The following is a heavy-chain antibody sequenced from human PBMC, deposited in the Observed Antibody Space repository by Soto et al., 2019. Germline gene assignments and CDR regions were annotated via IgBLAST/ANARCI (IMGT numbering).Heavy chain of an antibody. D-gene: IGHD5-18*01. Sequence: SETLSLTCAVYGGSFSGYYCSRIRQPPGKGMEWIGEINHSGSTNDNSSLKSRVTISLDTSKNQFSLKLSSVTAADTAVYYCPRGGYSYGDGLGYYYAMDVWGQGITATVSS. CDR1: GGSFSGYY. CDR2: INHSGST. CDR3: PRGGYSYGDGLGYYYAMDV. J-gene: IGHJ6*02. V-gene: IGHV4-34*01.